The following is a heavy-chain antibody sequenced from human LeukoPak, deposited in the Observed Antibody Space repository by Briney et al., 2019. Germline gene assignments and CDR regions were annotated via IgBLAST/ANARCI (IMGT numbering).Heavy chain of an antibody. J-gene: IGHJ5*02. CDR3: ARVRSTTVTTLTPGTYNWFDP. V-gene: IGHV3-11*01. CDR1: GFTFSDYY. Sequence: GGSLRLSCAASGFTFSDYYMSWIRQAPGKGLEWVSYIGSSGRTIYYADSVKGRFTISRDNAKNSLYLQMSSLRAEDTAVYYCARVRSTTVTTLTPGTYNWFDPWGQGTLVTVSS. CDR2: IGSSGRTI. D-gene: IGHD4-17*01.